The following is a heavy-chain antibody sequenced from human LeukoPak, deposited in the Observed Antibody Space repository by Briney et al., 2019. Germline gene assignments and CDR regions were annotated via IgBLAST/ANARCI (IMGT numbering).Heavy chain of an antibody. CDR2: MSTSGSTI. V-gene: IGHV3-11*01. CDR3: ARDGSYSSGWYGDY. CDR1: GFIFSKYY. J-gene: IGHJ4*02. Sequence: GGSLRLSCEASGFIFSKYYMAWIRQAPGKGLEWLAYMSTSGSTISHAASVKGRFTISRDNAKNSLYLQMNSLRAEDTALYHCARDGSYSSGWYGDYWGQGTLVTVSS. D-gene: IGHD6-19*01.